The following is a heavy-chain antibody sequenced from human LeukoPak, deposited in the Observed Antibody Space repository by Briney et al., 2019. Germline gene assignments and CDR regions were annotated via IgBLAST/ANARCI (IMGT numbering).Heavy chain of an antibody. CDR1: GYTFTSYY. Sequence: ASVKVSCKASGYTFTSYYMHWVRQAPGQGLEWMGIINPSGGSTSYAQKFQGRVTMTRDTSTSTVYMELSSLRSEDTAVYYCARGGGGHSSITGCFDYWGQGTLVTVSS. J-gene: IGHJ4*02. V-gene: IGHV1-46*01. CDR3: ARGGGGHSSITGCFDY. D-gene: IGHD6-13*01. CDR2: INPSGGST.